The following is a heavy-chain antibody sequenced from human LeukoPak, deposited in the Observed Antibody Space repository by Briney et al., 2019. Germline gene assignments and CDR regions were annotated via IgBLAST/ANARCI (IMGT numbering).Heavy chain of an antibody. CDR3: SRWDSSRGFDY. J-gene: IGHJ4*02. V-gene: IGHV1-2*02. CDR1: GYTFTSYD. CDR2: INPNSGGT. Sequence: ASVKVSCKASGYTFTSYDINWVRQAPGQGLEWMGWINPNSGGTNYAQKFQGRVTMTRDTSISTAYMELSRLRSDDTAVYFCSRWDSSRGFDYWGQGTLVTVSS. D-gene: IGHD5-24*01.